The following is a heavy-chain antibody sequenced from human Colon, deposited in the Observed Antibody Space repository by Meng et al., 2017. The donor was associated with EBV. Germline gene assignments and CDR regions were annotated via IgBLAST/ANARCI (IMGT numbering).Heavy chain of an antibody. J-gene: IGHJ4*02. D-gene: IGHD2-21*01. CDR1: GGSISRRDW. Sequence: QVQLQESGPGLVKPSETLSLTCAVSGGSISRRDWWSWVRQPPGKGLEWIGETSHSGSTDYSPSLKSRVTISLDKSKNHLSLKPNSVTAAEAAVCYCATGDHYLSHYWGQGPLVTVYS. CDR2: TSHSGST. CDR3: ATGDHYLSHY. V-gene: IGHV4-4*02.